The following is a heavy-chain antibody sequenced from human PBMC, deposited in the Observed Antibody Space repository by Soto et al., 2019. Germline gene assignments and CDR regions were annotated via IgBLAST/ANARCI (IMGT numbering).Heavy chain of an antibody. Sequence: RASVKVSCKASGYTFTSYAMHWVRQAPGQRLEWMGWINAGNGNTKYSQKFQGRVTITRDTSASTAYMELSSLRSEDTAVYYCARVGTILAQYYFDYWGQGTLVTVSS. J-gene: IGHJ4*02. CDR2: INAGNGNT. D-gene: IGHD1-1*01. CDR3: ARVGTILAQYYFDY. V-gene: IGHV1-3*01. CDR1: GYTFTSYA.